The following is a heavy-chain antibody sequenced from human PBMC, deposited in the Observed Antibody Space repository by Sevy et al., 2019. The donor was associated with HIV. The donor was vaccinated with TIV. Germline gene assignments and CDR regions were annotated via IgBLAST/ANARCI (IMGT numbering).Heavy chain of an antibody. D-gene: IGHD2-15*01. Sequence: GGSLRLSCAASGFTFSRYGMNWVRQSPGKGLEWVAFIRYDGSNKYFADSVKGRFTISRDNSDNTVFLQMNSLRAEDSAVYHCASGLAYWYFDLWGRGTLVTVSS. CDR1: GFTFSRYG. CDR2: IRYDGSNK. V-gene: IGHV3-30*02. J-gene: IGHJ2*01. CDR3: ASGLAYWYFDL.